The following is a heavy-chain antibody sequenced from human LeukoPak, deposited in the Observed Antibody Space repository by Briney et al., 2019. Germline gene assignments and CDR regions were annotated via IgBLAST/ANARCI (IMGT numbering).Heavy chain of an antibody. D-gene: IGHD4-11*01. Sequence: GGSLRLSCAASGFTFSSSTMTWVRHAPEEGLDWVSSITTTGGGSTYYADSGKGRFTISRDNSKNTLYLQMNSLRAEDTAVYYCAITGVRDFDSWGQGTLVTVSS. J-gene: IGHJ4*02. CDR3: AITGVRDFDS. CDR2: ITTTGGGST. CDR1: GFTFSSST. V-gene: IGHV3-23*01.